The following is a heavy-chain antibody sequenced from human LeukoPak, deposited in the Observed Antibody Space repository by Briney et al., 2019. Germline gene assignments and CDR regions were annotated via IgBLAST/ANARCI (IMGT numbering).Heavy chain of an antibody. J-gene: IGHJ4*02. CDR1: GYTFTGYY. D-gene: IGHD3-3*01. CDR2: INPNSGGT. V-gene: IGHV1-2*02. Sequence: ASVKVSCKASGYTFTGYYMHWVRQAPGQGLEWMGWINPNSGGTNYAQKFQGRVTMTRDTSISTAYMELSGLRSDDTAVYYCARANYDFWSGRRVWYFDYWGQGTLVTVSS. CDR3: ARANYDFWSGRRVWYFDY.